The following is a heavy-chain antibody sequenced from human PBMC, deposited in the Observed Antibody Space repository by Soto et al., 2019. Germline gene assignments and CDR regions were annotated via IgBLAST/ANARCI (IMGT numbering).Heavy chain of an antibody. CDR2: IYPGDSDT. V-gene: IGHV5-51*01. J-gene: IGHJ5*02. CDR1: GYSFTSYW. Sequence: PGESLKISCKGSGYSFTSYWIGWVRQMPGKGLEWMGIIYPGDSDTRYSPSFQGQVTISADKSISTAYLQWSSLKASDTAMYYCSRQSRDGYNYKPWFEPCGKGTRVTVSS. D-gene: IGHD5-12*01. CDR3: SRQSRDGYNYKPWFEP.